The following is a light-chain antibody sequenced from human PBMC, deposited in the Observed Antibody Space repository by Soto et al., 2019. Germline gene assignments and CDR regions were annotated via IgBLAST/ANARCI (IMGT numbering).Light chain of an antibody. CDR3: EQYNRYYT. Sequence: DIQMTQSPSTLSASVGDRVTITCRASQSISSWLAWYQRKPGKAPKLLIYKASTLESGVPSRFSGSGSGTEFTLTISSLQPDDFAPYYCEQYNRYYTFGQGTKLEIK. J-gene: IGKJ2*01. CDR1: QSISSW. CDR2: KAS. V-gene: IGKV1-5*03.